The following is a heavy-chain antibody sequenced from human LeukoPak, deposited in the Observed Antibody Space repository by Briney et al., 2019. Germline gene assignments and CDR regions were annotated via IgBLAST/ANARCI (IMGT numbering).Heavy chain of an antibody. V-gene: IGHV3-11*01. CDR2: ISSSGSTI. Sequence: GGSLRLSCAASGFTFSDYSMSWIRQAPGKGLEWVSYISSSGSTISYADSVKGRFTISRDNAKNSLYLQMNSLRAEDTAVYYCARADWDTAMIDYWGQGTLVTVSS. D-gene: IGHD5-18*01. J-gene: IGHJ4*02. CDR3: ARADWDTAMIDY. CDR1: GFTFSDYS.